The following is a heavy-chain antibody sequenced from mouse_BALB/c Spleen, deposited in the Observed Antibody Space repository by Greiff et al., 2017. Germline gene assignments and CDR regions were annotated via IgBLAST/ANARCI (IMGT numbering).Heavy chain of an antibody. V-gene: IGHV5-6-3*01. Sequence: EVKLQESGGGLVQPGGSLKLSCAASGFTFSSYGMSWVRQTPDKRLELVATINSNGGSTYYPDSVKGRFTISRDNAKNTLYLQMSSLKSEDTAMYYCARADEGGFAYWGQGTLVTVSA. CDR3: ARADEGGFAY. CDR2: INSNGGST. J-gene: IGHJ3*01. CDR1: GFTFSSYG.